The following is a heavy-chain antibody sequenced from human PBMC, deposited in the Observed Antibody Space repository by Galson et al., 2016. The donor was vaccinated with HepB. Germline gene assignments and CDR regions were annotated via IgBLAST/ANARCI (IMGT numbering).Heavy chain of an antibody. CDR3: ARDYSEYSGSGAVP. J-gene: IGHJ5*02. D-gene: IGHD3-10*01. V-gene: IGHV1-3*01. Sequence: SVKVSCKASGYTFSRYGVHWVRQAPGQSLEWMGSITAGYANTKYSQKFQGRVTITRDTSASTAYMELSSLRSEDTAVYCCARDYSEYSGSGAVPWGQGTLVTVSS. CDR2: ITAGYANT. CDR1: GYTFSRYG.